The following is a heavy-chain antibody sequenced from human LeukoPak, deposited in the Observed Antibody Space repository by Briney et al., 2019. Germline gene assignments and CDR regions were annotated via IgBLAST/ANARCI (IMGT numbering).Heavy chain of an antibody. CDR1: GYTLTELS. D-gene: IGHD3-22*01. J-gene: IGHJ4*02. CDR3: AREVYYYDSSGYYSPFDY. CDR2: FDPEDGET. Sequence: AASVKVSCKVSGYTLTELSMHWVRQAPGKGLEWMGGFDPEDGETIYAQKFQGRVTMTEDTSTDTAYMELSSLRSEDTAVYYCAREVYYYDSSGYYSPFDYWGQGTLVTVSS. V-gene: IGHV1-24*01.